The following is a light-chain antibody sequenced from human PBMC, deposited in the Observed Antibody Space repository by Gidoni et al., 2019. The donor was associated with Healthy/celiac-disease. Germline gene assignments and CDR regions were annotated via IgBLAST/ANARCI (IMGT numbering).Light chain of an antibody. CDR3: SSYAGSNNVV. J-gene: IGLJ2*01. V-gene: IGLV2-8*01. Sequence: QSALTQPPSASGSPGQSVTISCTGTSSDVCGYNYVSWYQQHPGKAPKLMIYEVSKRPSGVPDRFSGSKSGNMASLTVSGLQAEDEADYYCSSYAGSNNVVFGGGTKLTVL. CDR1: SSDVCGYNY. CDR2: EVS.